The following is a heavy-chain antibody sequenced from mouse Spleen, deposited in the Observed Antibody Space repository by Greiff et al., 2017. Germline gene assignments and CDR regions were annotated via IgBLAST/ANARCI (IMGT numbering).Heavy chain of an antibody. CDR1: GYTFTSYG. D-gene: IGHD1-1*01. CDR3: ARANYGSSTYYFDY. CDR2: IYPRSGNT. Sequence: QVQLQQSGAELARPGASVKLSCKASGYTFTSYGISWVKQRTGQGLEWIGEIYPRSGNTYYNEKFKGKATLTADKSSSTAYMELRSLTSEDSAVYYCARANYGSSTYYFDYWGQGTTLTVSS. J-gene: IGHJ2*01. V-gene: IGHV1-81*01.